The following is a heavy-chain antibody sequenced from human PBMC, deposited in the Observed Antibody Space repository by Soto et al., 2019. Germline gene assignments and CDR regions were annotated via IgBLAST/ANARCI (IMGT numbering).Heavy chain of an antibody. J-gene: IGHJ4*02. D-gene: IGHD2-21*01. Sequence: QVQLVESGGGVVQPGRSLRLSCAASGFTFSSYGMHWVRQAPGKGLEWVAVVSYGGDKTSYAGSVKGRFTISRDNFKNTMYLAMNRLRGGGPGVYHFAKGRPQVIRNHFGSWGQGTLVTVSS. CDR2: VSYGGDKT. V-gene: IGHV3-30*18. CDR1: GFTFSSYG. CDR3: AKGRPQVIRNHFGS.